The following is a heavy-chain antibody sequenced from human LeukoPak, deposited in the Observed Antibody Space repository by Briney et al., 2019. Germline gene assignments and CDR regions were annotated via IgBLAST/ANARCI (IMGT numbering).Heavy chain of an antibody. CDR2: IIPIFGTA. V-gene: IGHV1-69*05. CDR1: GGTFSSYA. Sequence: ASVKVSCKASGGTFSSYAISWVRQAPGQGLEWMGGIIPIFGTANYAQKFQGRVTITTDKSTSPAYMELSSLRSEDTAVYYCARALSYCGGDCYSLDYYYYYMDVWGKGTTVTVSS. J-gene: IGHJ6*03. CDR3: ARALSYCGGDCYSLDYYYYYMDV. D-gene: IGHD2-21*02.